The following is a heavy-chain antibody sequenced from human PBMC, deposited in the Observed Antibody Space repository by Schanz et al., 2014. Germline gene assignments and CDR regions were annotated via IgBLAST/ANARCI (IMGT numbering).Heavy chain of an antibody. CDR1: GFSFSGFG. D-gene: IGHD5-18*01. CDR2: IHYDGTYK. CDR3: AKLDGYAYGSMGQEYFDY. J-gene: IGHJ4*02. V-gene: IGHV3-30*02. Sequence: QVQLVESGGGVVQPGRSLRLSCAGSGFSFSGFGMHWVRQAPGKGLEWVAFIHYDGTYKYYADSVKGRFTISRDNSENTLYLQMISLRAEDTAVYYCAKLDGYAYGSMGQEYFDYWGQGTLVAVSS.